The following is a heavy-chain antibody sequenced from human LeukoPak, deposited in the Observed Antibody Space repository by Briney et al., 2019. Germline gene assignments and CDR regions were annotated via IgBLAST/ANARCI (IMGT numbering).Heavy chain of an antibody. V-gene: IGHV3-7*01. D-gene: IGHD6-13*01. CDR3: ARGQGIAAAGTFY. J-gene: IGHJ4*02. CDR2: IKQDGSEK. CDR1: GFTFSSYW. Sequence: GGSLRLSCAASGFTFSSYWTSWVRQAPGKGLEWVANIKQDGSEKYYVDSVKGRFTISRDNAKNSLYLQMNSLRAEDTAVYYCARGQGIAAAGTFYWGQGTLVTVSS.